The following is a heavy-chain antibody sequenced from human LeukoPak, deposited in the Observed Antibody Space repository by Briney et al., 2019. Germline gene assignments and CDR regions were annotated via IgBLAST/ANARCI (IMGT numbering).Heavy chain of an antibody. CDR2: IWYDGSNK. CDR1: GFTFSSYG. V-gene: IGHV3-33*01. CDR3: AGSVAWLLLRGGWFDP. Sequence: QSGRSLRLSCAASGFTFSSYGMHWVRQAPGKGLEWVAVIWYDGSNKYYADSVKGRFTISRDNSKNTLYLQMNSLRAEDTAVYYCAGSVAWLLLRGGWFDPWGQGTLVTVSS. D-gene: IGHD3-22*01. J-gene: IGHJ5*02.